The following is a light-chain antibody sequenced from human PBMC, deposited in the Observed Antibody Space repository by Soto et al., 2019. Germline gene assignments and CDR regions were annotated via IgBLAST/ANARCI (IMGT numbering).Light chain of an antibody. J-gene: IGKJ4*02. CDR3: QAYGSSPSA. CDR2: GAS. CDR1: QSVSSSY. V-gene: IGKV3-20*01. Sequence: EIVLTQSPCTLSLSPGAIATLSCRASQSVSSSYLAWYQQKPGQAPRPLIYGASSRAIRIPARFSGSGSGTDFTLTISRLEPEDFAVYYCQAYGSSPSAFGGGTKVEIK.